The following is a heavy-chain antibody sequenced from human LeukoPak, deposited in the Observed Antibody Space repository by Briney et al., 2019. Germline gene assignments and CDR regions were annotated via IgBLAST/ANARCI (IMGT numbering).Heavy chain of an antibody. CDR3: ARDNKVAYGSGFDY. V-gene: IGHV1-18*01. J-gene: IGHJ4*02. CDR2: LSAYDGNT. Sequence: ASVKGSSKASVYTSSSYGISSVRQAPGQGPEWIGWLSAYDGNTNYAQNVQGRVTLTTDTSTSTAYMDLRSLRSDDTAFYYCARDNKVAYGSGFDYWGQGTLVTVSS. D-gene: IGHD2-21*01. CDR1: VYTSSSYG.